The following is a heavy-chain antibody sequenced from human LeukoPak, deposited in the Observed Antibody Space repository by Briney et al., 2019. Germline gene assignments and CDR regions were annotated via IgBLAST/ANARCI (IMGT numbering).Heavy chain of an antibody. D-gene: IGHD3-3*01. CDR2: IKQDGSGK. V-gene: IGHV3-7*01. Sequence: PGGSLRLSCAASGFTFSSYWMSWVRQAPGKGLEWVANIKQDGSGKYYVDSVKGRFTISRDNTKNSLYLQMNSLRAEDTAVYYCVRDGDYDFWSGYYIIDWGQGTLVTVSS. J-gene: IGHJ4*02. CDR3: VRDGDYDFWSGYYIID. CDR1: GFTFSSYW.